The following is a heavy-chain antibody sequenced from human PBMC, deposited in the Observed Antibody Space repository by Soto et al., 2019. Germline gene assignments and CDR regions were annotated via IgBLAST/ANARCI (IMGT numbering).Heavy chain of an antibody. CDR2: IYYSGST. D-gene: IGHD1-26*01. Sequence: SETLSLTCTVSGCSISSGGYYWSWIRQHPGKGLEWIGYIYYSGSTYHNPSLKSRVTMSVDTSKNQFSLKLTSVTAVDTAVYYCARRETQGPIDYWGQGTLVTVSS. CDR1: GCSISSGGYY. CDR3: ARRETQGPIDY. V-gene: IGHV4-31*03. J-gene: IGHJ4*02.